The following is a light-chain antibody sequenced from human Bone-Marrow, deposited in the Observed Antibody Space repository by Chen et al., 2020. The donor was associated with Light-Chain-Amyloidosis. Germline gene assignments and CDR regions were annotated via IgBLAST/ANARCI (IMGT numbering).Light chain of an antibody. CDR1: SRHVGGYNF. J-gene: IGLJ2*01. V-gene: IGLV2-14*01. Sequence: QSALTQPASVSGSPGQSITISCAGTSRHVGGYNFVSWYQQNAGKVPRLIIYEVNHRPSGVSSRFSASKSGNSASLTISGLQTEDEGDYYCSSYRSCSYVLFGVGTKLTVI. CDR3: SSYRSCSYVL. CDR2: EVN.